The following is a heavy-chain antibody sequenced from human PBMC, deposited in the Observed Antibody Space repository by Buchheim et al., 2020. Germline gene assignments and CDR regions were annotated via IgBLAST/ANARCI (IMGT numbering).Heavy chain of an antibody. D-gene: IGHD4-23*01. V-gene: IGHV1-46*01. J-gene: IGHJ6*02. CDR3: ARDLDYGGGGADHYYYYGMDV. CDR1: GYTFTSYY. CDR2: FNPSGGST. Sequence: QVQLVQSGAEVKKPGASVKVSCKASGYTFTSYYMHWVRQAPGQGREWMGIFNPSGGSTSYGQKYQGRVTMTRDTATRTVYTELSSLRSEDTAVYYCARDLDYGGGGADHYYYYGMDVWGQGTT.